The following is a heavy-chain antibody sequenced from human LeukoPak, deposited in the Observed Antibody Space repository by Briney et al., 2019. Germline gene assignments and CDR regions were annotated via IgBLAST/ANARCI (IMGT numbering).Heavy chain of an antibody. V-gene: IGHV3-23*01. CDR1: GFTFSSYA. D-gene: IGHD1-26*01. J-gene: IGHJ4*02. Sequence: PGGSLRLSCAASGFTFSSYAMSWVRQAPGKGLEWVSATSGSGGSTYYADSVKGRFTISRDNSKNTLYLQMNSLRAEDTAVYYCAKGVGATSCFDYWGQGTLVTVSS. CDR3: AKGVGATSCFDY. CDR2: TSGSGGST.